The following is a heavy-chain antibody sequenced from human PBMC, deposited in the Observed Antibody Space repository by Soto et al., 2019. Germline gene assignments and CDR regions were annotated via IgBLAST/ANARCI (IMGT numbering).Heavy chain of an antibody. CDR1: GGTFSSYT. CDR3: ARDAGVIASSY. CDR2: IIPILGIA. D-gene: IGHD3-16*02. J-gene: IGHJ4*02. Sequence: ASVKVSCKASGGTFSSYTISWVRQAPGQGLEWMGRIIPILGIANYAQKFQGRVTITADKSTSTAYMELSSLRSEDTAVYYCARDAGVIASSYWGQGTLVTVSS. V-gene: IGHV1-69*04.